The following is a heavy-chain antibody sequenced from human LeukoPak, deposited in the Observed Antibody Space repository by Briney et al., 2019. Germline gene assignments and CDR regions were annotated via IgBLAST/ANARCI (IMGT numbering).Heavy chain of an antibody. CDR3: AKSGRNWAYLEY. CDR2: IWYDGTNK. J-gene: IGHJ4*02. D-gene: IGHD7-27*01. Sequence: TGGSLRLSCVASGFSLSRHWMHWVRQAPGRGLEWVAVIWYDGTNKYYADSVRGRFTISRDSSKNTLYLQMNSLRAEDTAVYYCAKSGRNWAYLEYWGQGTLVTVSS. V-gene: IGHV3-33*06. CDR1: GFSLSRHW.